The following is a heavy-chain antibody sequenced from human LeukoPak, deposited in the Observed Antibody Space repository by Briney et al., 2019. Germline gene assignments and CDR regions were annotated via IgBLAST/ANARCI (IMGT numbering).Heavy chain of an antibody. Sequence: SETLSLTCAVYGGSFSGYYWSWIRQPPGKGLEWIGEINHSGSTNYNPSLKSRVTISVDTSKNQFSLKLSSVTAADTAVYYCASPRPWRKKGVFDYWGQGTLVTVSS. V-gene: IGHV4-34*01. J-gene: IGHJ4*02. D-gene: IGHD3-3*01. CDR2: INHSGST. CDR3: ASPRPWRKKGVFDY. CDR1: GGSFSGYY.